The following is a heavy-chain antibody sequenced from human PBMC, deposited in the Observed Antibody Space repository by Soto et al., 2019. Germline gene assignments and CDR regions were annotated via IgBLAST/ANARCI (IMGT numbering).Heavy chain of an antibody. CDR2: ISYDGSNK. D-gene: IGHD2-15*01. J-gene: IGHJ4*02. CDR3: AKEVLGAAGSPDGAGYFDY. Sequence: GGSLRLSCAASGFTFSSYGMHWVRQAPGKGLEWVAVISYDGSNKYYADSVKGRFTISRDNSKNTLYLQMNSLRAEDTAVYYCAKEVLGAAGSPDGAGYFDYWGQGTLVTVSS. CDR1: GFTFSSYG. V-gene: IGHV3-30*18.